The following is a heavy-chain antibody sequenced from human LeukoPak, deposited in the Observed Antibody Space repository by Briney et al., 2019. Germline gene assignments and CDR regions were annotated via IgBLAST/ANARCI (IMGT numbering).Heavy chain of an antibody. J-gene: IGHJ4*02. CDR3: ARAPIAAAGTDYFDY. D-gene: IGHD6-13*01. Sequence: PGGSLRLSCAASGFTFSSYAMHWVRQAPGEGLEWVAVISYDGSNKYYADSVKGRFTISRDNSKNTLYLQMNSLRAEDTAVYYCARAPIAAAGTDYFDYWGQGTLVTVSS. V-gene: IGHV3-30-3*01. CDR1: GFTFSSYA. CDR2: ISYDGSNK.